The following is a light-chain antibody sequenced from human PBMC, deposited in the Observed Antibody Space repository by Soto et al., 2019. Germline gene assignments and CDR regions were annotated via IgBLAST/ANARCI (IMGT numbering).Light chain of an antibody. CDR2: DAS. CDR1: QSISTY. J-gene: IGKJ5*01. CDR3: QQRSQWPPMT. Sequence: EIVMTQSPATLSVSPGERATLSCRASQSISTYLAWYQVKPGQAPRLLIYDASSRATGVPARFSGSGSGTDFSLTISSLEPEGVAVYYCQQRSQWPPMTFGQGTRLEI. V-gene: IGKV3-11*01.